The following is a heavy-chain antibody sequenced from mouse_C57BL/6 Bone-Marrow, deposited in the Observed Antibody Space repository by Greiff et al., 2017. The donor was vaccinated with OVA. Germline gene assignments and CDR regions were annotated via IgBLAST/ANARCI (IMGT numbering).Heavy chain of an antibody. D-gene: IGHD1-1*01. Sequence: QVQLQQPGAELVKPGASVKLSCKASGYTFTSYWMQWVKQRPGQGLEWIGEIDPSDSYTNYNQKFKGKATLTVDTASSTAYMQLSSLTSEDSAVYYCARDGDYYGKWGQGTTRTVSS. V-gene: IGHV1-50*01. CDR3: ARDGDYYGK. CDR2: IDPSDSYT. J-gene: IGHJ2*01. CDR1: GYTFTSYW.